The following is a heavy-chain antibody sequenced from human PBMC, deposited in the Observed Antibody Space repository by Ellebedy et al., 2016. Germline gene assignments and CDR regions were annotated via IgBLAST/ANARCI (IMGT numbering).Heavy chain of an antibody. CDR2: IWHDGSNK. CDR3: AKAPPLYGSGQNHDYYFDY. Sequence: GGSLRLXCAASGFTFSSYGMQWVRQAPGKGLECVAVIWHDGSNKYYADSVKGRFTISRDSPKNTLYLHMNSLRPEDTAVYYCAKAPPLYGSGQNHDYYFDYWGQGTLVTVSS. V-gene: IGHV3-30*02. CDR1: GFTFSSYG. D-gene: IGHD3-10*01. J-gene: IGHJ4*02.